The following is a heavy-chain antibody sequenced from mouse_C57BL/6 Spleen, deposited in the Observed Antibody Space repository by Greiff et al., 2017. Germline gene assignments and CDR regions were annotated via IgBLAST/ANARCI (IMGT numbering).Heavy chain of an antibody. V-gene: IGHV1-64*01. CDR1: GYTFTSYW. Sequence: QVQLKQPGAELVKPGASVKLSCKASGYTFTSYWMHWVKQRPGQGLAWIGMIHPTGGCTNYNEKLKSKSTLTVDKSSSPAYMQLSNLTYVDSAVYSWSSDSSGYPGFAYWGQGTLVTVSA. D-gene: IGHD3-2*02. J-gene: IGHJ3*01. CDR3: SSDSSGYPGFAY. CDR2: IHPTGGCT.